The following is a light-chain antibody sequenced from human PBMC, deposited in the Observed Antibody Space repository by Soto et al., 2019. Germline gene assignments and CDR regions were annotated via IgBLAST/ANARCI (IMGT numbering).Light chain of an antibody. J-gene: IGKJ1*01. V-gene: IGKV1-5*01. Sequence: DIQMTQSPSTLSASVGDTVTVTCRASQSVSGWLAWYQQKPGEAPKLLIYDASALPRGVPSRFSGSGSGTKFTLTIASLQTDEFTTYYCKQYETFSGTFGPGTKVEI. CDR3: KQYETFSGT. CDR2: DAS. CDR1: QSVSGW.